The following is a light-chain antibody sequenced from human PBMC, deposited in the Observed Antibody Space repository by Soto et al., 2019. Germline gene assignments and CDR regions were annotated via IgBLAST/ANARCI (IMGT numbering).Light chain of an antibody. J-gene: IGKJ1*01. CDR1: QGISSY. V-gene: IGKV1-8*01. Sequence: AIRMTQSPSSFSSSTGDRVTITRRASQGISSYLAWYQQKPGKAPKLLIYAASTLQSGVPSRFSASGSGTDFTLTNSCLQSEDFATYYCQQYYSYVWTFGQGTKV. CDR3: QQYYSYVWT. CDR2: AAS.